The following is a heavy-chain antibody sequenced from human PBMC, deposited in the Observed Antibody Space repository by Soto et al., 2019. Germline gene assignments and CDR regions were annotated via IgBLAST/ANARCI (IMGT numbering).Heavy chain of an antibody. D-gene: IGHD6-6*01. V-gene: IGHV4-59*08. CDR3: ARSVGSSSNRFVYYYYMDV. CDR1: GGPISSYY. CDR2: IYYSGST. J-gene: IGHJ6*03. Sequence: SETLSLTCTVSGGPISSYYWSWIRQPPGKGLEWIGYIYYSGSTNYNPSLKSRVTISVDTSKNQFSLKLSSVTAADTAVYYCARSVGSSSNRFVYYYYMDVWGKGTTVTVSS.